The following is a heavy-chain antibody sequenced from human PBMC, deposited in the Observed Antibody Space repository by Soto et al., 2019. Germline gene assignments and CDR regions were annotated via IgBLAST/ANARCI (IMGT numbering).Heavy chain of an antibody. V-gene: IGHV1-2*02. CDR3: ARGIVLVPAGNRDWFVP. CDR2: INPNSGGT. Sequence: ASVKGSCKASGYTFTGYYMHWVRQAPGQGLEWMGWINPNSGGTNYAQKFQGRVTMTRDTSISTAYMELSRLRSDDTAVYYCARGIVLVPAGNRDWFVPWGPGTLVTVS. CDR1: GYTFTGYY. J-gene: IGHJ5*02. D-gene: IGHD2-2*01.